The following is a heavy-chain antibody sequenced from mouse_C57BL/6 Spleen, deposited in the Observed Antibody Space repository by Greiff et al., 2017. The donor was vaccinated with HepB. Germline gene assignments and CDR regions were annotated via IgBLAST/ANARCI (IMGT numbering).Heavy chain of an antibody. Sequence: VKLQQPGAELVKPGASVKLSCKASGYTFTSYWMQWVKQRPGQGLEWIGEIDPSDSYTNYNQKFKGKATLTVDTSSSTAYMQLSSLTSEDSAVYYCASGRYATSFDYWGQGTTLTVSS. CDR1: GYTFTSYW. J-gene: IGHJ2*01. D-gene: IGHD2-10*02. CDR3: ASGRYATSFDY. CDR2: IDPSDSYT. V-gene: IGHV1-50*01.